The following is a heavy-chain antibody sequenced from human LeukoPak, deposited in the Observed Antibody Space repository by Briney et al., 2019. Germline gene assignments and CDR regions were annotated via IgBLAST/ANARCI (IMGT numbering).Heavy chain of an antibody. D-gene: IGHD3-9*01. J-gene: IGHJ4*02. CDR3: AKVSESNYDILTGYYTPYYFDY. V-gene: IGHV3-23*01. CDR1: GFTFSISA. CDR2: ISDSGGST. Sequence: GGSLRPSCAASGFTFSISAMSWVRQAPGKGLEWVSGISDSGGSTFYADSVKGRFTISRDNSKNILYLQMNSLRADDTAVYYCAKVSESNYDILTGYYTPYYFDYWGQGTLVTVSS.